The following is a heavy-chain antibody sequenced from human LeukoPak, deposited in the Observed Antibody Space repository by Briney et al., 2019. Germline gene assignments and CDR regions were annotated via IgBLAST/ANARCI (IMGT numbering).Heavy chain of an antibody. J-gene: IGHJ4*02. Sequence: GGSLRLSCAASGFTFSSYSMTWVRQAPGKGLEWVSSISSSSSYIYYADSVKGRFTISRDNAKNSLYLQMNSLRAEDTAVYYCARDGPDARDGYSNFDYWGQGTLVTVSS. CDR2: ISSSSSYI. V-gene: IGHV3-21*01. CDR1: GFTFSSYS. D-gene: IGHD4-4*01. CDR3: ARDGPDARDGYSNFDY.